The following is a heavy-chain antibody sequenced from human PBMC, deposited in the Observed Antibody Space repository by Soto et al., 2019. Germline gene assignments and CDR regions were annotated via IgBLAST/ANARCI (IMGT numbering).Heavy chain of an antibody. CDR1: GGSISSSSYY. CDR3: ASRDILTGYYWFDP. CDR2: IYYSGST. D-gene: IGHD3-9*01. V-gene: IGHV4-39*01. J-gene: IGHJ5*02. Sequence: LSLTCTVSGGSISSSSYYWGWIRQPPGKGLEWIGSIYYSGSTYYNPSLKSRVTISVDTSKNQFSLKLSSVTAADTAVYYCASRDILTGYYWFDPWGQGTLVTVS.